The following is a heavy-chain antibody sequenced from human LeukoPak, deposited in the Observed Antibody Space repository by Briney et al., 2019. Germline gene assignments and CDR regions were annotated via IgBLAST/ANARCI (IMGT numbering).Heavy chain of an antibody. Sequence: GGSLRLSCAASGFTFSSYWMSWVRQAPGKGLEWVANINKDGSEKYYVDSVKGRFTISRDNAKNSLYLQMNSLRAEDTAVYYCARQTGIAAAGTWGYYMDVWGKGTTVTVSS. CDR3: ARQTGIAAAGTWGYYMDV. J-gene: IGHJ6*03. CDR1: GFTFSSYW. V-gene: IGHV3-7*01. D-gene: IGHD6-13*01. CDR2: INKDGSEK.